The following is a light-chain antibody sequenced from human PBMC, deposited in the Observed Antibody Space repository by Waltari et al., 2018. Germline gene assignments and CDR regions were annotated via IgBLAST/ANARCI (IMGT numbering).Light chain of an antibody. Sequence: QSVLTQPPSASGTPGQRVTISCSGSSSNIGSNTVNWYQQLPGTAPKLLIYTNNQRPSGVPGRFVGTSSGTSASLAISVLQSEDEADYYCAAWDDSLNGLYVFGTGTKVTVL. V-gene: IGLV1-44*01. J-gene: IGLJ1*01. CDR1: SSNIGSNT. CDR3: AAWDDSLNGLYV. CDR2: TNN.